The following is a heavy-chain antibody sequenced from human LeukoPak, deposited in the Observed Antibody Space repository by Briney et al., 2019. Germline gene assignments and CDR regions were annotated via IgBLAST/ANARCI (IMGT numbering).Heavy chain of an antibody. D-gene: IGHD3-22*01. CDR3: ARETRRYYYDSSGAFDI. J-gene: IGHJ3*02. Sequence: SETLSLXCTVSGGSISSYYWSWIRQPPGKELEWIGYIYYSGSTNYNPSLKSRVTISVDTSKNQFSLKLSSVTAADTAVYYCARETRRYYYDSSGAFDIWGQGTMVTVSS. CDR1: GGSISSYY. CDR2: IYYSGST. V-gene: IGHV4-59*01.